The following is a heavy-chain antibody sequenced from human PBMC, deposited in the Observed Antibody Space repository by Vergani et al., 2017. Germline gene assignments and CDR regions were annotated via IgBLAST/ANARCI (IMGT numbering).Heavy chain of an antibody. Sequence: VQLVESGGGLVQPGRSLRLSCAASGFTFSNYGMHWVRQAPGKGLEWVAVTSYDGGNKYYADSVKGRFTISRDNSKNTLYLQMNSLRAEDTAVYYCASVVHCSSTSCYRGYFDYWGQGTLVTVSS. V-gene: IGHV3-30*03. CDR1: GFTFSNYG. J-gene: IGHJ4*02. D-gene: IGHD2-2*01. CDR3: ASVVHCSSTSCYRGYFDY. CDR2: TSYDGGNK.